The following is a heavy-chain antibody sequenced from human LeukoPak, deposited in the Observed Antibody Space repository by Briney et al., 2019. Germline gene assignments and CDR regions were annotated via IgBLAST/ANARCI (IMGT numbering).Heavy chain of an antibody. J-gene: IGHJ5*02. D-gene: IGHD3-10*01. CDR3: ARNKYYYGSGNYGVPNWFDP. CDR1: GGSISTTNYY. CDR2: VYYSGST. Sequence: SSETLSLTCTVSGGSISTTNYYWGWIRQSPGKGLEWFGCVYYSGSTYYNPSLKSRVTISVDTSKNQFSLKLSSVTAADTAVYYCARNKYYYGSGNYGVPNWFDPWGREPWSPSPQ. V-gene: IGHV4-39*01.